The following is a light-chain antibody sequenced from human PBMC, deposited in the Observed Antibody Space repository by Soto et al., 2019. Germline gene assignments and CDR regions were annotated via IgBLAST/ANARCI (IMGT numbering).Light chain of an antibody. Sequence: QSALTQPASVSGSPGQSITISCTGTSSDIGHYDYVSWYQQHPGKAPRLMIYHVTYRPSGVSNRYSGYKSGNSASLTISGLQADDDADYYCCSLTTSHPYVFGSGTKVPV. V-gene: IGLV2-14*03. CDR3: CSLTTSHPYV. CDR2: HVT. CDR1: SSDIGHYDY. J-gene: IGLJ1*01.